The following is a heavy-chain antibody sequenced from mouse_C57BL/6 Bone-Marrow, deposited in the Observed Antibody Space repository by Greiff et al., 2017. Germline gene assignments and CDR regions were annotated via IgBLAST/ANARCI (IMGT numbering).Heavy chain of an antibody. D-gene: IGHD2-5*01. V-gene: IGHV2-5*01. CDR2: IWRGGST. Sequence: VKLMESGPGLVQPSQSLSITCTVSGFSLTSYGVHWVRQSPGKGLEWLGVIWRGGSTDYNAAFMSRLSITKDNSKSQVFFKMNSLQADDTAIYYCAPPYYSNYVNDYWGQGTTLTVSS. J-gene: IGHJ2*01. CDR1: GFSLTSYG. CDR3: APPYYSNYVNDY.